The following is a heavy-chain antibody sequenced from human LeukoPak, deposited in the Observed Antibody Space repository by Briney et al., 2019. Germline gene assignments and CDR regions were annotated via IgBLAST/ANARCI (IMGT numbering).Heavy chain of an antibody. D-gene: IGHD5-18*01. CDR2: IYYSGST. V-gene: IGHV4-39*07. Sequence: SETLSLTCTVSGGSISSSTYYWGWIRQPPGKGLEWIGSIYYSGSTYYNPSLKSRVTISVDTSKNQFSLKLSSVTAADTAVYYCARDRYSYGYTGWGEYYYYYMDVWGKGTTVTVSS. CDR1: GGSISSSTYY. CDR3: ARDRYSYGYTGWGEYYYYYMDV. J-gene: IGHJ6*03.